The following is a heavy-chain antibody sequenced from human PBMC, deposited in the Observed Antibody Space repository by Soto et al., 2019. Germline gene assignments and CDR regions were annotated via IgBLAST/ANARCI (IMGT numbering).Heavy chain of an antibody. CDR3: VRDRPHNWFDP. J-gene: IGHJ5*02. CDR2: ISNDGSDT. Sequence: EVQVVESGGGLVQPGGSLRLSCAASGFTFSNHWMHWVRQAPGKGPVWVSRISNDGSDTTYADSVKGRFTISRDNAKNTVYLQMNSLRAEDTAVYRCVRDRPHNWFDPWGQGTPVTVSS. V-gene: IGHV3-74*03. CDR1: GFTFSNHW.